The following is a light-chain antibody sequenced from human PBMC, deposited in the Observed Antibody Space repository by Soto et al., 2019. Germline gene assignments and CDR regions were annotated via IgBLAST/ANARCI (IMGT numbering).Light chain of an antibody. CDR2: AAS. CDR1: QSISRY. CDR3: QQSHSTWT. V-gene: IGKV1-39*01. J-gene: IGKJ1*01. Sequence: DIQMTQSPSSLSASVVDRVTITCRASQSISRYLNWYQQKPGKAPKPLIYAASSLQSGVPSRFSGSGSGTDFTLTISSLQPEDFATYYCQQSHSTWTFGQGTKVDIK.